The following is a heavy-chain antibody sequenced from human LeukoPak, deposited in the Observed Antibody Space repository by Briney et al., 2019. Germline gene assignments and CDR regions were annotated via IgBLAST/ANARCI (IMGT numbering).Heavy chain of an antibody. Sequence: SVKVSCKASGGTSSSYAISWVRQAPGQGLEWMGGIIPIFGTANYAQKFQGRVTITADESTSTAYMELSSLRSEDTAVYYCATHSSSWYRDAFDIWGQGTMVTVSS. D-gene: IGHD6-13*01. CDR1: GGTSSSYA. CDR2: IIPIFGTA. CDR3: ATHSSSWYRDAFDI. V-gene: IGHV1-69*13. J-gene: IGHJ3*02.